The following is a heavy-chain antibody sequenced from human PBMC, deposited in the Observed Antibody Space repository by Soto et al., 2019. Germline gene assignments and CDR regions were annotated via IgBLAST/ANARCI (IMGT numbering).Heavy chain of an antibody. V-gene: IGHV5-51*01. Sequence: HGESLKISCKGSGYSFTSYWIGWVRQMPGKGLEWMGIIYPGDSDTRYSPSFQGQVTISADKSISTAYLQWSSLKASDTAMYYCARHRRRTGDPNWFDPWGQGTLVTVSS. CDR2: IYPGDSDT. D-gene: IGHD7-27*01. J-gene: IGHJ5*02. CDR3: ARHRRRTGDPNWFDP. CDR1: GYSFTSYW.